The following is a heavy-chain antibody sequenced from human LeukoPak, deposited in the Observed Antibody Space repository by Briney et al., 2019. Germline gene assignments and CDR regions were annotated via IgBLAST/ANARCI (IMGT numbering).Heavy chain of an antibody. CDR2: ISSSSSYI. D-gene: IGHD2-15*01. CDR3: ARELVVAARHWADAFDI. J-gene: IGHJ3*02. V-gene: IGHV3-21*01. CDR1: GFTFSSYS. Sequence: PGGSLRLSCAASGFTFSSYSMNWVRQAPGKGLEWVSSISSSSSYIYYADSVKGRFTISRDNAKNSLYLQMNSLRAEDTAVYYCARELVVAARHWADAFDIWGQGTMVTVSS.